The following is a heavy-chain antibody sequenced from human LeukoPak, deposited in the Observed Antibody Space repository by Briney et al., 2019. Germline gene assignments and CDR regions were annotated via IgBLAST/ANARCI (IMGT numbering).Heavy chain of an antibody. CDR1: GGTFSSYA. D-gene: IGHD5-12*01. V-gene: IGHV1-69*13. CDR2: IIPIFGTA. J-gene: IGHJ4*02. CDR3: ARVIGYSGYETFDY. Sequence: ASVKVSCKASGGTFSSYAISWVRQAPGQGLEWMGGIIPIFGTANYAQKFQGRVTITADESTSTAYMELSSLRSEDTAVYYRARVIGYSGYETFDYWGQGTLVTVSS.